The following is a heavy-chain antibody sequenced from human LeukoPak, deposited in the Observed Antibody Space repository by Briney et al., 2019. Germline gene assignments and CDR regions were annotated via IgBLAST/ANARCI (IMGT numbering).Heavy chain of an antibody. Sequence: SETLSLTCTVSGGSISSRSYYWGWIRQPPGKGLEWIGSIYYSGSTYYNPSLKSRVTISVDTSKNQFSLKLSSVTAADTAVYYCARGVVISYFDYWGQGTLVTVSS. D-gene: IGHD3-22*01. CDR3: ARGVVISYFDY. J-gene: IGHJ4*02. V-gene: IGHV4-39*01. CDR1: GGSISSRSYY. CDR2: IYYSGST.